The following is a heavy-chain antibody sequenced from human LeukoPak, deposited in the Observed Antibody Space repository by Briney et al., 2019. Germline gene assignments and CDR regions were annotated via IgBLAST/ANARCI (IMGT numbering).Heavy chain of an antibody. CDR3: AKGGSSSSYYFDY. Sequence: GVSLRLSCVASGFTFSDYGMHWVRQAPGKGLEWVAVISYDGSNKYYADSVKGRFTISRDNSKNTLYLQMNSLRAEDTAVYYCAKGGSSSSYYFDYWGQGTLVTVSS. J-gene: IGHJ4*02. CDR2: ISYDGSNK. CDR1: GFTFSDYG. D-gene: IGHD6-6*01. V-gene: IGHV3-30*18.